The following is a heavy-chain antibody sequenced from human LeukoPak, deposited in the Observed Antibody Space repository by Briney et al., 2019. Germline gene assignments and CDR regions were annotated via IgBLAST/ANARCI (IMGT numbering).Heavy chain of an antibody. CDR1: GFTFSTYW. V-gene: IGHV3-7*01. CDR2: INQDGSEE. J-gene: IGHJ6*02. Sequence: GGSLRLSCAASGFTFSTYWMSWVRQAPGKGLEWVANINQDGSEENYVDSVKGRFTISRDNAKNSLSLQMNSVRAEDTAVYYCGRDMDVWGQGTTVIVSS. CDR3: GRDMDV.